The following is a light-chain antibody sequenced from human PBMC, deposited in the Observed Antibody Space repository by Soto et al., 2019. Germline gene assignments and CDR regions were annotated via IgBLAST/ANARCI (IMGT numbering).Light chain of an antibody. CDR3: CSHSASYTFV. Sequence: HSALTQPRSVSGSPGQSVTISCTGTSSDFGGYNCVSWYQQHPGKAPQLIIYDVTQRPSGVPDRFSGSKSGNTASLSISGLQAEDEDDYYCCSHSASYTFVFGTGTKVTVL. J-gene: IGLJ1*01. CDR1: SSDFGGYNC. V-gene: IGLV2-11*01. CDR2: DVT.